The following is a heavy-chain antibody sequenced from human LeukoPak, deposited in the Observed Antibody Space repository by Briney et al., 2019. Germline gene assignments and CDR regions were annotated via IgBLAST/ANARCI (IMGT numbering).Heavy chain of an antibody. CDR3: ASLPATPPTYFDY. CDR1: GFTFSSCA. V-gene: IGHV3-30*04. Sequence: GGALRLSCAASGFTFSSCAMHWVRQAPGKGLEWGAVISYDGSNKYYADSVKGRFTIRRDNSKNPLYLQMNSLRAGDTAVYYCASLPATPPTYFDYWGQGPLVPVSS. J-gene: IGHJ4*02. CDR2: ISYDGSNK.